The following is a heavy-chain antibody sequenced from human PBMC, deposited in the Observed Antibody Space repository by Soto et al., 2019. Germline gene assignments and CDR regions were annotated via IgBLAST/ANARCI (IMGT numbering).Heavy chain of an antibody. D-gene: IGHD6-19*01. J-gene: IGHJ1*01. CDR3: ARRFGWYAIDQ. CDR1: SASIISEQR. V-gene: IGHV4-4*02. CDR2: IHHSGST. Sequence: QMQLQESGPGLVKPSETLSLTCAVSSASIISEQRWSWVRQPPGKGLEWIGEIHHSGSTNNNPSHRSRVTMSVDKCKNQFSLNLNSLTAADTAVYYCARRFGWYAIDQGGQGTLVIVSS.